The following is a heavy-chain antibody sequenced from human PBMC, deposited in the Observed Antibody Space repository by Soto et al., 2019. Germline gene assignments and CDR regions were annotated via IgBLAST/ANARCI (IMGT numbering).Heavy chain of an antibody. J-gene: IGHJ5*01. CDR1: GFSFNRFG. D-gene: IGHD2-21*01. CDR3: AKDKQQVVISHWFES. Sequence: HPGGSLRLSCTASGFSFNRFGMNWVRQAPGKGLEWVAVVSYDGNKKSYADPVQGRFIISRDNVNNIVHLEMNSLRPEDTALYYCAKDKQQVVISHWFESWGQGTQVTVSS. V-gene: IGHV3-30*18. CDR2: VSYDGNKK.